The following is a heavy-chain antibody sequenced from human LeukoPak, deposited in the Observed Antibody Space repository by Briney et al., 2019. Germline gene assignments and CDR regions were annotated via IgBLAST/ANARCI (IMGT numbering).Heavy chain of an antibody. Sequence: GASVKVSCKASGYTFTNNYMHWVRQAPGQGLEWMGIINPSGGSTNYAQKFQGRVTMTSDTSTSTVYMELSSLRSEDTAVYYCVKDFDIYCSGGTCYSPEYFQHWGQGTLVTVSS. CDR1: GYTFTNNY. D-gene: IGHD2-15*01. V-gene: IGHV1-46*01. CDR2: INPSGGST. J-gene: IGHJ1*01. CDR3: VKDFDIYCSGGTCYSPEYFQH.